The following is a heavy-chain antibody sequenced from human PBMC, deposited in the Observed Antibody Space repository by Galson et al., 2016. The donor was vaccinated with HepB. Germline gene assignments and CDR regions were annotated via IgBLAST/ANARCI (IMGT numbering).Heavy chain of an antibody. D-gene: IGHD4-11*01. CDR3: ARSLNYSNYVN. CDR2: IYPGDSET. V-gene: IGHV5-51*01. CDR1: GYTFTSHW. J-gene: IGHJ4*02. Sequence: QSGAEVKKPGESLKISCKTSGYTFTSHWIGWVRRMSGKGLEWMGIIYPGDSETRYSPSFEGQVTISADKSVGTAFLQWGSLKASDTAIYYCARSLNYSNYVNWGQGTPVTVSS.